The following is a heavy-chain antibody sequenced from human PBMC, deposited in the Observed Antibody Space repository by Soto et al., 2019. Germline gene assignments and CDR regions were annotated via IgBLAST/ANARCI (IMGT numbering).Heavy chain of an antibody. CDR3: ARGLGYCSSTRCYYYYYYGMDV. CDR1: GGSISSGGYY. J-gene: IGHJ6*02. D-gene: IGHD2-2*01. Sequence: QVQLQESGPGLVKPSQTLSLTCTVSGGSISSGGYYWSLIRQHPGKGLEWLGDIYYSGSTYYNPSLNNRVTRSLDKYKNQFSVQLSSVTAADTAVYDCARGLGYCSSTRCYYYYYYGMDVWGQGTTVTVSS. CDR2: IYYSGST. V-gene: IGHV4-31*03.